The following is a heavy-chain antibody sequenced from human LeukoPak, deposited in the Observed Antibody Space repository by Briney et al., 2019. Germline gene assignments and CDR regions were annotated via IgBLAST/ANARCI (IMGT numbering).Heavy chain of an antibody. V-gene: IGHV4-59*01. Sequence: SETLSLTCTVSGGSISSYSWSWIRPPPGKGLEWTGYIYYSGSTNYNPSLKSRVTISVDTSKNQFSLKLSSVTAADTAVYYCARNSWYFDLWGRGTLVTVSS. CDR3: ARNSWYFDL. D-gene: IGHD4-23*01. CDR1: GGSISSYS. J-gene: IGHJ2*01. CDR2: IYYSGST.